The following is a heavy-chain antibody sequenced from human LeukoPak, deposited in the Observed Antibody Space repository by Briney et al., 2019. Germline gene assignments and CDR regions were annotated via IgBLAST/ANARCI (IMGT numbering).Heavy chain of an antibody. Sequence: SGGSLRLSCAASGFTVSSNYMSWVRQAPGKGLEWVSVIYSGGSTYYADSVKGRFTISRDNSKNTLYLQMNSLRAEDTAVYYCASWVSDGYNSGAFDIWGQGTMVTVSS. D-gene: IGHD5-24*01. CDR2: IYSGGST. CDR3: ASWVSDGYNSGAFDI. CDR1: GFTVSSNY. J-gene: IGHJ3*02. V-gene: IGHV3-66*01.